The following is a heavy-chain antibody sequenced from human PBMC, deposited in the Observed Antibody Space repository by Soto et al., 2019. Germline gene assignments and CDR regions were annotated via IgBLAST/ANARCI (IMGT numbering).Heavy chain of an antibody. D-gene: IGHD3-16*01. CDR2: IKQDGSEK. Sequence: ESGGGLVQPGGSLRLSCAASGFTFSSNWMSWVRQAPGKGLEWVANIKQDGSEKYYVDSVKGRFTMSRDNAKKSLYLQMNSLRAEDTAVYYCARVGAQGDAFDIWGQGTMVSVSS. V-gene: IGHV3-7*03. CDR1: GFTFSSNW. CDR3: ARVGAQGDAFDI. J-gene: IGHJ3*02.